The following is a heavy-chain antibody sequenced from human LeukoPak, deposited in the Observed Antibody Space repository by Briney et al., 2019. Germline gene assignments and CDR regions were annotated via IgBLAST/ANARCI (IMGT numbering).Heavy chain of an antibody. V-gene: IGHV1-69*13. Sequence: SVKVSCKASGGTFTNYAITWVRQAPGQGLEWMGGIVPGFDTTDYAQRFQDRLIITAAESTTTAYMELSSLRSEDTAMYYCARWDAHYHEGDNWFDPWGQGTLVTVSS. CDR2: IVPGFDTT. CDR1: GGTFTNYA. J-gene: IGHJ5*02. CDR3: ARWDAHYHEGDNWFDP. D-gene: IGHD3-22*01.